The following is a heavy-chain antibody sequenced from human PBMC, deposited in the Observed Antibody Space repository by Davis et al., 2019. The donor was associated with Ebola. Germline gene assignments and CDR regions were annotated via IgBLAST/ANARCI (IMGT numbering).Heavy chain of an antibody. CDR1: GFTFSSYS. CDR3: ARDKGDYGDSTFDY. D-gene: IGHD4-17*01. Sequence: GGSLRLSCAASGFTFSSYSMNWVRQAPGKGLEWVAVIWYDGSNKYYADSVKGRFTISRDNSKNTLYLQMNSLRAEDTAVYYCARDKGDYGDSTFDYWGQGTLVTVSS. CDR2: IWYDGSNK. J-gene: IGHJ4*02. V-gene: IGHV3-33*08.